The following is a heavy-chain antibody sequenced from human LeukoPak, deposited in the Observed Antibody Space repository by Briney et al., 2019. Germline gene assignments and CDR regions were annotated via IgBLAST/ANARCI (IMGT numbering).Heavy chain of an antibody. D-gene: IGHD3-10*01. J-gene: IGHJ4*02. V-gene: IGHV3-73*01. Sequence: GGSLRLSCAASGLTLSGADMHWVRQASGKGLEWVGRIRTKGNRYATAYAASVKGRFTISRDDSKNTAYLQMNSLKTEDTAVYYCIHYGSGSYSTDYWGQGTLVTVSS. CDR3: IHYGSGSYSTDY. CDR2: IRTKGNRYAT. CDR1: GLTLSGAD.